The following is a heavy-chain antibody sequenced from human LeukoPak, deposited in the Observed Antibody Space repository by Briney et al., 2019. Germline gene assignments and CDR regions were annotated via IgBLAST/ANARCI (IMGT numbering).Heavy chain of an antibody. D-gene: IGHD6-13*01. CDR3: ARGAYSSSWYYFDY. V-gene: IGHV3-7*01. Sequence: ETLSLTCAVYGGSFSGYYWSWVRQAPGKGLEWVANIKQDGSEKYYVDSVKGRFTISRDNAKNSLYLQMNSLRAEDTAVYYCARGAYSSSWYYFDYWGQGTLVTVSS. CDR1: GGSFSGYY. CDR2: IKQDGSEK. J-gene: IGHJ4*02.